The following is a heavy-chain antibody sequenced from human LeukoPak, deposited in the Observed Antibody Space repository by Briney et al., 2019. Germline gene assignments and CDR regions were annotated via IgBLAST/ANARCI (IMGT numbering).Heavy chain of an antibody. D-gene: IGHD5-18*01. Sequence: SVKVSCKASGYIFTTYFIHWVRQAPGQGLEWMGRIITILGIANYAQKFQGRVTITADKSTSTAYMELSSLRSEDTAVYYCARVGYSYGRYYYYYYGMDVWGQGTTVTVSS. J-gene: IGHJ6*02. CDR3: ARVGYSYGRYYYYYYGMDV. CDR2: IITILGIA. CDR1: GYIFTTYF. V-gene: IGHV1-69*04.